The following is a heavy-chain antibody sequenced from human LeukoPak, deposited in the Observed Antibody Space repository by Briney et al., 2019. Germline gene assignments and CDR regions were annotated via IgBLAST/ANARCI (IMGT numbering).Heavy chain of an antibody. CDR3: ARVGYYYDSSGYYSYSDY. Sequence: ASVKVSCKASGYTFTSYDINWVRQATGQGLEWMGWMNLNSGNTGYAQKFQGRVTMTRNTSISTAYMELSSLRSEDTAVYYCARVGYYYDSSGYYSYSDYWGQGTLVTVSS. CDR2: MNLNSGNT. CDR1: GYTFTSYD. D-gene: IGHD3-22*01. J-gene: IGHJ4*02. V-gene: IGHV1-8*01.